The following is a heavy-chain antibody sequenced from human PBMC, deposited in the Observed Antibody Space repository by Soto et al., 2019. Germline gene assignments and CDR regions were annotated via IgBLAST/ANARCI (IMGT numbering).Heavy chain of an antibody. J-gene: IGHJ4*02. Sequence: PSETLSLTCTVSGGSISSGGYYWRWIRQHPGKGLEWIGYIYYSGSTYYNPSLKSRVTISVDTSKNQFSLKLGSVTAADTAVYYCARDSTVTTPFFDYWGQGTLVTVSS. D-gene: IGHD4-4*01. CDR2: IYYSGST. CDR1: GGSISSGGYY. CDR3: ARDSTVTTPFFDY. V-gene: IGHV4-31*03.